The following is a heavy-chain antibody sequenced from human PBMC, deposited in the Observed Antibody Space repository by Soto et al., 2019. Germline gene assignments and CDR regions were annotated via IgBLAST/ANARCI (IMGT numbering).Heavy chain of an antibody. CDR2: IKHSGST. CDR3: ARRRGVWGTSVVVVPAAIRPYYYYGTDV. V-gene: IGHV4-34*01. J-gene: IGHJ6*02. D-gene: IGHD2-2*02. CDR1: SGAVIGYF. Sequence: SDCLRLSFAVDSGAVIGYFWSMIRQPPGKGPELIGEIKHSGSTNYNPSLKSRVTISVDTSKNQFSLKLRSVTAADTAVYYCARRRGVWGTSVVVVPAAIRPYYYYGTDVWGQGTTATVSS.